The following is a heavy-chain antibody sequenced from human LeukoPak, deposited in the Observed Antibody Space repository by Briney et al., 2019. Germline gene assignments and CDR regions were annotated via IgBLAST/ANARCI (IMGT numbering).Heavy chain of an antibody. D-gene: IGHD3-22*01. CDR3: ARDRGVSSGYFDY. CDR1: GFTFSSYS. CDR2: ISSSSSYI. V-gene: IGHV3-21*01. J-gene: IGHJ4*03. Sequence: GGSLRLSCAASGFTFSSYSMNWVRQAPGKGLEWVSSISSSSSYIYYADSVKGRFTISRDNAKNSLYLQMNSLRAEDTAVYYCARDRGVSSGYFDYWGQGTTVTVSS.